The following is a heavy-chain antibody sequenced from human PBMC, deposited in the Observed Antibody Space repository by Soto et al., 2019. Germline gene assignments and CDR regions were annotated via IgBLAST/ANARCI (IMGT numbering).Heavy chain of an antibody. D-gene: IGHD5-12*01. CDR3: VKEDIVATISQ. CDR1: EFTFSDYI. V-gene: IGHV3-48*01. CDR2: ISSTSSTI. Sequence: PGGSLRLXCAASEFTFSDYIMNWVRQAPGKGLEWVSYISSTSSTIYYADSVKGRFTISREYSKNTLYLQMESLRAEDTAVYYCVKEDIVATISQWGQGTQVTVSS. J-gene: IGHJ4*02.